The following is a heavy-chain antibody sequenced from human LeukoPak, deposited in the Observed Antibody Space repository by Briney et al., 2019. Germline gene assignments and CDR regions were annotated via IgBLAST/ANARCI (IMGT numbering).Heavy chain of an antibody. V-gene: IGHV4-61*05. CDR3: ARLGGYGYFDY. CDR1: GGSISSSSYY. J-gene: IGHJ4*02. CDR2: IYYSGST. D-gene: IGHD5-12*01. Sequence: TPSETLSLTCTVSGGSISSSSYYWGWIRQPPGKGLEWIGYIYYSGSTNYNPSLKSRVTISVDTSKSQFSLKLSSVTAADTAVYYCARLGGYGYFDYWGQGTLVTVSS.